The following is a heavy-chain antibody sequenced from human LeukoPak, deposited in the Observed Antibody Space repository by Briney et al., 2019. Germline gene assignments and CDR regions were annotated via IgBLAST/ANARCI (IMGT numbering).Heavy chain of an antibody. V-gene: IGHV3-23*01. CDR3: AKGLGTDYYGSGSYEDAFDI. CDR2: ISGSGGST. D-gene: IGHD3-10*01. J-gene: IGHJ3*02. Sequence: PGGSLRLSCAASGFTFSSYAMSWVRQAPGKGLEWVSAISGSGGSTYYAVSVKGRFTISRDNSKNTLYLQMNSLRAEDTAVYYCAKGLGTDYYGSGSYEDAFDIWGQGTMVTVSS. CDR1: GFTFSSYA.